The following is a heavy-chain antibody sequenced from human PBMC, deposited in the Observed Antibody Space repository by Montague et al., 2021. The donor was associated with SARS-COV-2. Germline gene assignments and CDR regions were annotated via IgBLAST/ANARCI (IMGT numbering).Heavy chain of an antibody. V-gene: IGHV4-39*01. CDR2: IYYSGST. D-gene: IGHD3-3*01. CDR1: GDSISSSSYY. Sequence: SETLSLTCTVSGDSISSSSYYGAWIRQPPGKGLVWIGSIYYSGSTYYNPSLKSRVTISVDTSKKQFSLNLSSVTAADTAVFYCVRGRSGYFNPLDYWGQGTLVTVSS. CDR3: VRGRSGYFNPLDY. J-gene: IGHJ4*02.